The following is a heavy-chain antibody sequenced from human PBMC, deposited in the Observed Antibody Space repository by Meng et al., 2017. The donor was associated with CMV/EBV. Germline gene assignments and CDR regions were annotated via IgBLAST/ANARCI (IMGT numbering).Heavy chain of an antibody. Sequence: EGQLVLSGAGLVSPGGSLRLSCAAFGFTFSSDSMNCVRQAPGKGLEWVSSISSSSSYIYYAASVKGRFTLSRDNAKNSLYLQMTSLRAEDTAVYYCARGGYWGQGTLVTVSS. V-gene: IGHV3-21*01. CDR1: GFTFSSDS. CDR2: ISSSSSYI. J-gene: IGHJ4*02. CDR3: ARGGY.